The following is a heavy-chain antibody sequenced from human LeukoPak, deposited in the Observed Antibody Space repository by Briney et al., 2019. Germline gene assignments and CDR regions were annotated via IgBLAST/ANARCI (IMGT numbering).Heavy chain of an antibody. CDR3: ARDEMYSSGWYYFDY. J-gene: IGHJ4*02. V-gene: IGHV4-59*01. Sequence: PSETLSLTCAVYGGSFSNYYWSWIRQPPGKGLEWIGYIYYSGSTNYNPSLKSRVTISVDTSKNQFSLKLSSVTAADTAVYYCARDEMYSSGWYYFDYWGQGTLVTVSS. D-gene: IGHD6-19*01. CDR1: GGSFSNYY. CDR2: IYYSGST.